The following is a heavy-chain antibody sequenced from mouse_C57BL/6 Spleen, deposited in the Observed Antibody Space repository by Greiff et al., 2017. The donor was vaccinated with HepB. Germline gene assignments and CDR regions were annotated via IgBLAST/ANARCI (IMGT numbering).Heavy chain of an antibody. D-gene: IGHD1-1*01. CDR1: GFTFSSYA. V-gene: IGHV5-4*03. J-gene: IGHJ2*01. CDR2: ISDGGSYT. CDR3: ARGANSGTYFDY. Sequence: EVKLVESGGGLVKPGGSLKLSCAASGFTFSSYAMSWVRQTPEKRLEWVATISDGGSYTYYPDNVKGRFTISRDNVKNNLYLQMSNLKSEDTAMYYCARGANSGTYFDYWGQGTTLTVSS.